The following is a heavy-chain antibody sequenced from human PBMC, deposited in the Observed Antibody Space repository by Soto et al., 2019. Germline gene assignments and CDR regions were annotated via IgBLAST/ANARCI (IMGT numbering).Heavy chain of an antibody. V-gene: IGHV1-69*13. CDR3: ARASATHYYGSGSLHGMDV. J-gene: IGHJ6*02. CDR2: IIPIFGTA. D-gene: IGHD3-10*01. CDR1: GGTFSSYA. Sequence: SVKVSCKASGGTFSSYAISWVRQAPGQGLEWMGGIIPIFGTANYAQKFQGRVTITADESTSTAYMELSSLRSEDTAVYYCARASATHYYGSGSLHGMDVWGQGTTVTVSS.